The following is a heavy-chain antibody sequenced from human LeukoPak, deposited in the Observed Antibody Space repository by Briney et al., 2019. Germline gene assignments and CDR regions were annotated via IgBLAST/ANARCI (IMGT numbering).Heavy chain of an antibody. CDR3: ARGYDFWSGYWSHSDY. CDR2: ISSNGGST. CDR1: GFTFSSYA. V-gene: IGHV3-64*01. Sequence: GGSLRLSCAASGFTFSSYAMHWVRQAPGKGLEYVSAISSNGGSTYYANSVKGRFTISRDNSKNTLYLQMGSLRAEDMAVYYCARGYDFWSGYWSHSDYWGQGTLVTVSP. J-gene: IGHJ4*02. D-gene: IGHD3-3*01.